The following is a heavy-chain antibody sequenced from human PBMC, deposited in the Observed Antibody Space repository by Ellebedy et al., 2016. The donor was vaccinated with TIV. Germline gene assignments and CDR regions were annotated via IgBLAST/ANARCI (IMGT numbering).Heavy chain of an antibody. J-gene: IGHJ4*02. CDR2: ISAYNGNT. Sequence: AASVKVSCKASGFAFTSYGFSWVRQAPGQGLEWMGWISAYNGNTNYAQKLQGRVTMTTDTSTSTAYMELRSLRSDDTAVYYCARDKGIAAVADYWGQGTLVTVSS. CDR3: ARDKGIAAVADY. D-gene: IGHD6-13*01. CDR1: GFAFTSYG. V-gene: IGHV1-18*04.